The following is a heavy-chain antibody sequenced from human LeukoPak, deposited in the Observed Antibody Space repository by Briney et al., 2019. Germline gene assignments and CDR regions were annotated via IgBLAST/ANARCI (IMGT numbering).Heavy chain of an antibody. J-gene: IGHJ6*03. V-gene: IGHV4-59*11. Sequence: SETLSLTCTVSGGSISTHYWTWIRQPPGKGLEWIGYNYDSGSPNYNPSLKSRVTISVDTSKNQFSLKLSSVTAADTAVYYCARERYDFWSGQGGDYYMDVWGKGTTVTVSS. CDR2: NYDSGSP. D-gene: IGHD3-3*01. CDR1: GGSISTHY. CDR3: ARERYDFWSGQGGDYYMDV.